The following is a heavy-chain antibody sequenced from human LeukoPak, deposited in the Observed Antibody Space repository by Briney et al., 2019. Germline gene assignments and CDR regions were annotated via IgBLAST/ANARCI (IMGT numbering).Heavy chain of an antibody. CDR1: GFTFGSYA. D-gene: IGHD5-24*01. CDR2: ISYHGSNK. Sequence: GGSLRLSCAASGFTFGSYAMHWVRQAPGKGLEWVAVISYHGSNKYYADSVKDRFIISRDNSKNTLYLQMNSLRAEDTAVYYCAKEMATMNAFDIWGQGTMVTVSS. V-gene: IGHV3-30*14. CDR3: AKEMATMNAFDI. J-gene: IGHJ3*02.